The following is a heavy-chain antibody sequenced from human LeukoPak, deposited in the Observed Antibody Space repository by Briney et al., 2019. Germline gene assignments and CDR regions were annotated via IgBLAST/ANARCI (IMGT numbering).Heavy chain of an antibody. Sequence: SGGSLRLSCAASGFTFSSYGMHWVRQAPGKGLEWVAVISYDGSNKYYADSVKGRFTISRDNAKNSLYLQMNSLRAEDTAEYYCARDEYLWSGYYPNQVFDYWGQGTLVTVSS. V-gene: IGHV3-30*03. D-gene: IGHD3-3*01. CDR1: GFTFSSYG. J-gene: IGHJ4*02. CDR3: ARDEYLWSGYYPNQVFDY. CDR2: ISYDGSNK.